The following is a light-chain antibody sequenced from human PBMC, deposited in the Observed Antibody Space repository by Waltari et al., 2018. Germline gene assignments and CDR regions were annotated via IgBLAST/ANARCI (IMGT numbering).Light chain of an antibody. J-gene: IGLJ2*01. CDR3: SSYTRVSASVV. CDR2: DAS. V-gene: IGLV2-14*01. Sequence: QSALTQPASVSGSPGQSITLSCTGTSSDIGGYNYPSWYPQHPGSTPKLIIYDASKRPSGVSVRFSGSKSGNTASLTISGLQAEDEADYYCSSYTRVSASVVFGGGTKLTVL. CDR1: SSDIGGYNY.